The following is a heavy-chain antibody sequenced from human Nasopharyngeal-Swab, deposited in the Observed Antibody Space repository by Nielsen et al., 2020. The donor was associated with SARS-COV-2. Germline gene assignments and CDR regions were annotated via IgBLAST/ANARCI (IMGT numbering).Heavy chain of an antibody. V-gene: IGHV3-21*01. Sequence: GESLKISCAASGFTFSSYSMNWVRQAPGKGLEWVSSISSSSSYIYYADSVKGRFTISGDNAKNSLYLQMNSLRAEETAVYYCARIRNQYGSGSYYYMDVWGKGTTVTVSS. J-gene: IGHJ6*03. CDR3: ARIRNQYGSGSYYYMDV. CDR2: ISSSSSYI. D-gene: IGHD3-10*01. CDR1: GFTFSSYS.